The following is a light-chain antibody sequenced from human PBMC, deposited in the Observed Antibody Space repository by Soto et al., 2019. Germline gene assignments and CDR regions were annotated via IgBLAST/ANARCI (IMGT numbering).Light chain of an antibody. CDR1: QSILDRSKNKYY. Sequence: DIVMTQSPDSLAVSLGERATFNCKSSQSILDRSKNKYYLAWYQQKSGQPPKLLIYWSSLRESGVPDRFTGSGSGTDFTLTISSLQAEDVAVYYCHQYFTSPWTFGQGPKVEI. V-gene: IGKV4-1*01. CDR2: WSS. CDR3: HQYFTSPWT. J-gene: IGKJ1*01.